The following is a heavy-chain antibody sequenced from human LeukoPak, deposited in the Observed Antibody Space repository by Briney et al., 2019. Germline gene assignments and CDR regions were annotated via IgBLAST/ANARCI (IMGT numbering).Heavy chain of an antibody. CDR1: GGSISSYY. CDR2: IYYSGST. CDR3: AKGAQMATFPGDWYFDL. J-gene: IGHJ2*01. V-gene: IGHV4-59*08. D-gene: IGHD5-24*01. Sequence: SETLSLTCTVSGGSISSYYWSWIRQPPGKGLEWIGYIYYSGSTNYNPSLKSRVTISVDTSKNQFSLKLSSVTAADTAVYYCAKGAQMATFPGDWYFDLWGRGTLVTVSS.